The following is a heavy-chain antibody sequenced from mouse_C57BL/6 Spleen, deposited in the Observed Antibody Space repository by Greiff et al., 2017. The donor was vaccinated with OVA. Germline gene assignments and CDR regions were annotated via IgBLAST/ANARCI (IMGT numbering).Heavy chain of an antibody. CDR1: GYTFTDYE. V-gene: IGHV1-15*01. CDR2: IDPETGGT. CDR3: TQTLAY. J-gene: IGHJ3*01. Sequence: VKLQESGAELVRPGASVTLSCKASGYTFTDYEMHWVKQTPVHGLEWIGAIDPETGGTAYNQKFKGKAILTADKSSSTAYMELRSLTSEDSAVYYCTQTLAYWGQGTLVTVSA.